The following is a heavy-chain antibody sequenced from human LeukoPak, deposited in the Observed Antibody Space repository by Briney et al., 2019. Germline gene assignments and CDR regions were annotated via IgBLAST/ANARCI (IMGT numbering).Heavy chain of an antibody. J-gene: IGHJ4*02. V-gene: IGHV3-66*02. CDR3: ARRTGTIDY. Sequence: GGSLRLSCAASGFTVSSTYMSWVRQAPGKGLEWVSVIYRGGTTYYADSVKGRFTISRDNSKNTLYLQMNSLRVEDTAVYYCARRTGTIDYWGQGTLVTVSS. D-gene: IGHD1-14*01. CDR2: IYRGGTT. CDR1: GFTVSSTY.